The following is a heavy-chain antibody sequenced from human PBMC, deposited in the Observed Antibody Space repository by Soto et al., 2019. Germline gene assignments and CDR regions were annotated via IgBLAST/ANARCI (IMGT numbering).Heavy chain of an antibody. CDR3: TRGGLLWFGKPDY. D-gene: IGHD3-10*01. V-gene: IGHV3-49*03. CDR1: GFTFGDYA. J-gene: IGHJ4*02. Sequence: GGALRLSCKTSGFTFGDYAMSLFRQAPGEGLEWVSFIRSKAYGGTTEYAASVKCRFTISRDDSKSIAYLQMNSLKTEDTAVYYCTRGGLLWFGKPDYWGQGTLVTVSS. CDR2: IRSKAYGGTT.